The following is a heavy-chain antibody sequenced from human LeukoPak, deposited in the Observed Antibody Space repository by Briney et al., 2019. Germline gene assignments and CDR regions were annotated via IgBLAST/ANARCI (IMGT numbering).Heavy chain of an antibody. D-gene: IGHD1-14*01. V-gene: IGHV1-69*13. Sequence: ASVKVSCKASGGTFSSYAISWVRQAPGQGLEWMGGIIPIFGTANYAQKFQGRVTITADESTSTAYMELSSLRSEDTAVYYCARRLSPTGPRNWFDPWGQGTLVTVSS. CDR1: GGTFSSYA. CDR3: ARRLSPTGPRNWFDP. CDR2: IIPIFGTA. J-gene: IGHJ5*02.